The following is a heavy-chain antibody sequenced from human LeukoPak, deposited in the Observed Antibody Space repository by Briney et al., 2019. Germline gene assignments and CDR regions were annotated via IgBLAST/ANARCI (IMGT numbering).Heavy chain of an antibody. D-gene: IGHD2-2*02. Sequence: PGGSLRLSCAASGFTFTSYAMSWVRQALGRGLEWVSSISGTGGSTYYADSVKGRFTISRDNSKNTLFLQMNGLRAEDTAVYFCAKSGYCSSSSCYNNWFDPWGQGTLVTVSS. J-gene: IGHJ5*02. V-gene: IGHV3-23*01. CDR2: ISGTGGST. CDR1: GFTFTSYA. CDR3: AKSGYCSSSSCYNNWFDP.